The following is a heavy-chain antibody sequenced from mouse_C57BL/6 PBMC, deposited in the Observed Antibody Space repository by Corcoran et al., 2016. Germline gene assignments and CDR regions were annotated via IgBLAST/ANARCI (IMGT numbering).Heavy chain of an antibody. CDR1: GYSITSGYY. V-gene: IGHV3-6*01. Sequence: DVQLKESGPGLVKPSQSLSLTCSVTGYSITSGYYWNWIRQFPGNKLEWMGYISYDGSNNYNPSLKNQISITRDTSKNQFFLKLNSVTTEDTATYYFARVSVDFAYWGQGTLVTVSA. J-gene: IGHJ3*01. CDR2: ISYDGSN. CDR3: ARVSVDFAY. D-gene: IGHD1-1*01.